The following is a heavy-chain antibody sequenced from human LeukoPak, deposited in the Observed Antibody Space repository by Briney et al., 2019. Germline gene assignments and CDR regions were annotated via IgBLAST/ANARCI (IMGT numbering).Heavy chain of an antibody. V-gene: IGHV3-23*01. CDR3: ARDGYCSSTSCYVYYYYYMDV. J-gene: IGHJ6*03. CDR1: GFTFSSYA. CDR2: ISGSGGST. Sequence: GGSLRLSCAASGFTFSSYAMSWVRQAPGKGLEWVSAISGSGGSTYYADSVKGRFTISRDNSKDTLYLQMNSLGAEDTAVYYCARDGYCSSTSCYVYYYYYMDVWGKGTTVTVSS. D-gene: IGHD2-2*03.